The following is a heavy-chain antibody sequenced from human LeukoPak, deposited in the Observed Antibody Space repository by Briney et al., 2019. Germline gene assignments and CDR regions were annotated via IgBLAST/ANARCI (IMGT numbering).Heavy chain of an antibody. CDR3: ARDTYYYDRAVPWVY. Sequence: ASVKVSCKASGYTFTSYYMHWVRQAPGQGLEWMGIINPSGGSTSYAQKFQGRVTMTTDTSTSTAYMELRSLRSDDTAVYYCARDTYYYDRAVPWVYWGQGTLVTVSS. V-gene: IGHV1-46*01. CDR1: GYTFTSYY. CDR2: INPSGGST. D-gene: IGHD3-22*01. J-gene: IGHJ4*02.